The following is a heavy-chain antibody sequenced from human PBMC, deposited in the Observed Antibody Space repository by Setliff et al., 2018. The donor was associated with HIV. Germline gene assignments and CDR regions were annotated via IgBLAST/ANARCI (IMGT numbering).Heavy chain of an antibody. V-gene: IGHV4-38-2*01. D-gene: IGHD3-10*01. Sequence: SETLSLTCAVSGYSISSGYYWGWIRQPPGKGLEWIASLYHSGTTYYNPSLKSRVTVSVDTSKNHFSLKLSSVTAADTAVYYCATSFYYGSGSHCAFDIWGQGTMVTVSS. CDR2: LYHSGTT. CDR3: ATSFYYGSGSHCAFDI. CDR1: GYSISSGYY. J-gene: IGHJ3*02.